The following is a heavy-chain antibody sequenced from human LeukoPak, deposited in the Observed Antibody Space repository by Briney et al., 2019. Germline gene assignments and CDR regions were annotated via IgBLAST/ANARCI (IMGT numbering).Heavy chain of an antibody. D-gene: IGHD2-8*02. CDR3: ARATGSVDPYDI. J-gene: IGHJ3*02. CDR2: LKKSGGSS. CDR1: GFTLNNYA. V-gene: IGHV3-23*01. Sequence: GGSLRLSCAASGFTLNNYAMSWVRQAPGKGLEWVSTLKKSGGSSHYAGSVKGRFTISGDSSKNTLYLQMNSLRADDTAVYYCARATGSVDPYDIWGQGTMVTVST.